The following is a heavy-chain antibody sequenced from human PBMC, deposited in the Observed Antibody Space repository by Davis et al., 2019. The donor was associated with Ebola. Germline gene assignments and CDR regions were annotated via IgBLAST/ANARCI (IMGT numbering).Heavy chain of an antibody. CDR3: AREGGRYYDSSGYVFDI. D-gene: IGHD3-22*01. CDR2: INPITGGT. V-gene: IGHV1-46*01. CDR1: GYRFTSYY. J-gene: IGHJ3*02. Sequence: ASVKVSCKASGYRFTSYYMHWVRQAPGQGPEWMGIINPITGGTSYAQNFQVRVNMTRDTSTSTVYMELSSPRSEDTAVYYCAREGGRYYDSSGYVFDIWGQRTMVKVSS.